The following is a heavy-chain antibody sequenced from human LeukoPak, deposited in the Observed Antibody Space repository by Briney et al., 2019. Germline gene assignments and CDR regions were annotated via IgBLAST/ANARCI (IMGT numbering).Heavy chain of an antibody. J-gene: IGHJ4*02. V-gene: IGHV4-61*02. CDR2: IYTSGST. Sequence: SQTLSLTCTVSGGSISSGSYYWSWIRQPAGKGLEWIGRIYTSGSTNYNPSLKSRVTISVDTSKNQFSLKLSSVTAADTAVYYCARQFYGSRNYSYFFDYWGQGALVTVSS. D-gene: IGHD3-10*01. CDR1: GGSISSGSYY. CDR3: ARQFYGSRNYSYFFDY.